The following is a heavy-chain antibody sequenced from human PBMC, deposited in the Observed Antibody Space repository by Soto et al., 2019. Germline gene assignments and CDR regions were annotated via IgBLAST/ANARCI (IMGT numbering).Heavy chain of an antibody. CDR3: AKSWSSGYDYVLLY. CDR2: ISYDGSNK. J-gene: IGHJ4*02. CDR1: GFTFSSYG. D-gene: IGHD5-12*01. Sequence: GGSLRLSCAASGFTFSSYGMHWVRQAPGKGLEWVAVISYDGSNKYYADSVKGRFTISRDNSKNTLYLQMNSLRAEDTAVYYCAKSWSSGYDYVLLYWGQGTLVTVSS. V-gene: IGHV3-30*18.